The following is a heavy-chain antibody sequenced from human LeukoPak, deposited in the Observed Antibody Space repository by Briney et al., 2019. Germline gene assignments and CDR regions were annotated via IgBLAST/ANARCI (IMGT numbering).Heavy chain of an antibody. V-gene: IGHV3-23*01. CDR1: GXTFNTYA. Sequence: GGSLRLSCAASGXTFNTYAMSWVRQAPGKGLEWVSSISYSGDSTDYADSVKGRLIISRDNSKNMLGLQMNSLRAEDTAIYYCARGTLAGYFLGYWGRGTLVTVSS. D-gene: IGHD6-19*01. CDR3: ARGTLAGYFLGY. J-gene: IGHJ4*02. CDR2: ISYSGDST.